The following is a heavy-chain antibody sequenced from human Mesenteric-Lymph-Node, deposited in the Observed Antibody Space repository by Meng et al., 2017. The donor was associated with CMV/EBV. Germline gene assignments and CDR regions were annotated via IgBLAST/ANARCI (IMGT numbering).Heavy chain of an antibody. Sequence: FSGYYWSWIRQPPGKGLEWIGEINHSGSTNYNPSLKSRVTISVDTSKNQFSLKLSSVTAADTAVYYCARALHGSGSYSSYYYYGMDVWGQGTTVTVSS. CDR2: INHSGST. CDR3: ARALHGSGSYSSYYYYGMDV. V-gene: IGHV4-34*01. D-gene: IGHD3-10*01. CDR1: FSGYY. J-gene: IGHJ6*02.